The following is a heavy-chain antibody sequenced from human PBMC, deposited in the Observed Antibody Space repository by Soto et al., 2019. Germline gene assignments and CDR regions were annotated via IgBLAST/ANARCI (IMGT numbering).Heavy chain of an antibody. CDR1: GYTFTSYG. J-gene: IGHJ5*02. CDR3: VRRHVSATSIDWFDP. CDR2: INAANGDT. D-gene: IGHD6-13*01. V-gene: IGHV1-3*01. Sequence: GASLKVSCKASGYTFTSYGIHWVRQAPGQRLEWMGWINAANGDTKYSPKFQGRVTITRDTSASTAYMELSSLRSEDTAVYYCVRRHVSATSIDWFDPWGQGTLVTVS.